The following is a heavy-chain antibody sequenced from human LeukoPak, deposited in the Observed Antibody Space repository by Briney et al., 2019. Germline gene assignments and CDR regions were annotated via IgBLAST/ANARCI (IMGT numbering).Heavy chain of an antibody. CDR2: INPNSGGT. J-gene: IGHJ3*02. V-gene: IGHV1-2*02. Sequence: ASVKVSCKASGYTFTGYYMHWVRQAPGQGLEWMGWINPNSGGTNYAQKFQGRVTMTRDTSISTAYMELSRLRSDDTAVYYCARAQRPLGNSEVGPGAFDIWGQGTMVTVSS. CDR1: GYTFTGYY. D-gene: IGHD1-7*01. CDR3: ARAQRPLGNSEVGPGAFDI.